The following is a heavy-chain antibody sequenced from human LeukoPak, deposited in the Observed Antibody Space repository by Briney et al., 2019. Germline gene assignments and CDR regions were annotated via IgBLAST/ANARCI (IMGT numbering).Heavy chain of an antibody. J-gene: IGHJ4*02. Sequence: PGGSLRLSCAASGFTVSSNYMSWVRQAPGKGLEWVSVIYSGGSTYYADSVKGRFTISRDNSKNTLYLQMNSLRAEDTAVYYCAKDYSSSWYGGYYFDYWGQGTLVTVSS. CDR3: AKDYSSSWYGGYYFDY. V-gene: IGHV3-53*01. CDR1: GFTVSSNY. CDR2: IYSGGST. D-gene: IGHD6-13*01.